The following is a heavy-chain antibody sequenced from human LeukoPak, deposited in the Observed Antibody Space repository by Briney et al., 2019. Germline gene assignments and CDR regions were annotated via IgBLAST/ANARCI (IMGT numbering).Heavy chain of an antibody. CDR1: GGSISSYY. CDR3: ARPRKATYYYGSGSYYYYYYYMDV. CDR2: IYYSGST. J-gene: IGHJ6*03. D-gene: IGHD3-10*01. V-gene: IGHV4-59*12. Sequence: KTSETLSLTCTVSGGSISSYYWSWIRQPPGKGLEWIGYIYYSGSTNYNPSLKSRVTISVDTSKNQFSLKLSSVTAADTAVYYCARPRKATYYYGSGSYYYYYYYMDVWGKGTTVTISS.